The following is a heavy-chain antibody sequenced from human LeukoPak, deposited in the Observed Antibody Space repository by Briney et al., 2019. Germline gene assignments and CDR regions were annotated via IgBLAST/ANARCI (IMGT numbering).Heavy chain of an antibody. CDR2: INGDGSTT. Sequence: PGGSLRLSCAASGFTFSGYWMHWVRQVPGKGLLWLSRINGDGSTTNYADSVKGRFTISRDNAKNTVYLQMNSLRAEDTAVYYCARDQYYYYMGVWGKGTTVTVSS. V-gene: IGHV3-74*01. CDR1: GFTFSGYW. J-gene: IGHJ6*03. CDR3: ARDQYYYYMGV.